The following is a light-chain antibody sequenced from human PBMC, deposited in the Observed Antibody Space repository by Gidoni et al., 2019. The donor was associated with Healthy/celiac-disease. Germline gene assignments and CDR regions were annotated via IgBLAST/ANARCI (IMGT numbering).Light chain of an antibody. J-gene: IGKJ1*01. V-gene: IGKV3-20*01. CDR2: AAS. CDR3: QQYGSSPRT. CDR1: PSVSSSY. Sequence: IVLTQSPGTLSLSSGERATLPCRASPSVSSSYLAWYQQKPGQAPRLLIYAASSRATGIPDRFSGSGSGTDFTLTISRLEPEDFAVYYCQQYGSSPRTFGQGTKVEIK.